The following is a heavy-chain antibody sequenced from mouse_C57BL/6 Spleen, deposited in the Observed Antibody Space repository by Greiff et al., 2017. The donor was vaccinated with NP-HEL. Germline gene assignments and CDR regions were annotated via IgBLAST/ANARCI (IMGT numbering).Heavy chain of an antibody. CDR2: INPGSGGT. CDR1: GYAFTNYL. J-gene: IGHJ3*01. CDR3: AYYARGFAY. D-gene: IGHD1-1*02. V-gene: IGHV1-54*01. Sequence: VKLQESGAELVRPGTSVKVSCKASGYAFTNYLIEWVKQRPGQGLEWIGVINPGSGGTNYNEKFKGKATLTADKSSSTAYMQLSSLTSEDSAVYFCAYYARGFAYWGQGTLVTVSA.